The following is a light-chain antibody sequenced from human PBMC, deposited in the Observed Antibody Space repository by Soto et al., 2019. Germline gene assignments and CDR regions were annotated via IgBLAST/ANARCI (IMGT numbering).Light chain of an antibody. CDR2: DAY. J-gene: IGKJ4*01. CDR1: QDISNY. V-gene: IGKV1-33*01. Sequence: DIQMTQSPSSLSASVGDRVTITCQASQDISNYLNWYQQKPGKAPKLLIYDAYNLETGVPSRFSGSGAGTDGTDTISSRQPEDIAPYYCQPEDKLPPPFGGGTKGEIK. CDR3: QPEDKLPPP.